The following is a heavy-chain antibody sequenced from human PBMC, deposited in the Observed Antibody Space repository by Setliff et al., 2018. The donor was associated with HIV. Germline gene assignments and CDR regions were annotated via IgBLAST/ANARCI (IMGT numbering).Heavy chain of an antibody. CDR1: GYTFTSYA. CDR2: INTNTGNP. CDR3: ARDNEWLVVREGAFDI. Sequence: EASVKVSCKASGYTFTSYAMNWVRQAPGQGLEWMGWINTNTGNPTYAQGFTGRFVFSLDTSVSTAYLQISSLKAEDTAVYYCARDNEWLVVREGAFDIWGQGTMVTVSS. V-gene: IGHV7-4-1*02. J-gene: IGHJ3*02. D-gene: IGHD6-19*01.